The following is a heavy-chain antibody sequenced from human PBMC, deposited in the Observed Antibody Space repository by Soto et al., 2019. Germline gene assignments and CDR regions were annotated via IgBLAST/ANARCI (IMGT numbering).Heavy chain of an antibody. CDR2: ISSSSSYT. D-gene: IGHD5-12*01. Sequence: SLRLSCAASGFTFSDYYMSWIRQAPGKGLEWVSYISSSSSYTNYADSVKGRFTISRDNAKNSLYLQMNSLRAEDTALYYCARDHHRYSGYDYVDYWGQGTLVTVSS. V-gene: IGHV3-11*05. CDR1: GFTFSDYY. J-gene: IGHJ4*02. CDR3: ARDHHRYSGYDYVDY.